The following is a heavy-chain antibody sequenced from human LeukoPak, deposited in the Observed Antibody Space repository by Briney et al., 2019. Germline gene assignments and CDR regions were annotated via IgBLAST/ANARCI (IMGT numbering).Heavy chain of an antibody. Sequence: ASVKVSCKTSGYTFTIYDISWARQAPGQGPEWLGWINTNNGNTHYAQSLQDRVTLTTDTSTSTAYMELRSLKSDDTAVYYCARGVSGVTPPWGQGTLVIVSS. V-gene: IGHV1-18*01. J-gene: IGHJ5*02. CDR3: ARGVSGVTPP. CDR1: GYTFTIYD. CDR2: INTNNGNT. D-gene: IGHD4-23*01.